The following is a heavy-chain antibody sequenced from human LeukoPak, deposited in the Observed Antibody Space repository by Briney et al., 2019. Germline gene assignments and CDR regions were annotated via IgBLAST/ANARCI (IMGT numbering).Heavy chain of an antibody. CDR3: ARQAYYYDSSDYYVHYFDY. J-gene: IGHJ4*02. D-gene: IGHD3-22*01. CDR2: IYPGDSTT. Sequence: GDSLKISGKGSAYSFTTYWIACVRQMPGKGLEWMGIIYPGDSTTRYSPSFQGQVTISADKSINAAYLQWSSLKASDTAMYYCARQAYYYDSSDYYVHYFDYWGQGTLVTVSS. V-gene: IGHV5-51*01. CDR1: AYSFTTYW.